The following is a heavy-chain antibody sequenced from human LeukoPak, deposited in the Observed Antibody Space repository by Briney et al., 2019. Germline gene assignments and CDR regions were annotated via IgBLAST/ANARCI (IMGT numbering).Heavy chain of an antibody. V-gene: IGHV4-34*01. CDR2: INHSGNT. Sequence: PSETLSLTCAVFGGSLSGYYWTWIRQPPGKGLEWIGEINHSGNTDYSPSLKSRVTISVDTSKNQSSLRLTSVTAADTAVYYCARGQLLQRNWGHGTLVTVSS. J-gene: IGHJ4*01. D-gene: IGHD1-26*01. CDR3: ARGQLLQRN. CDR1: GGSLSGYY.